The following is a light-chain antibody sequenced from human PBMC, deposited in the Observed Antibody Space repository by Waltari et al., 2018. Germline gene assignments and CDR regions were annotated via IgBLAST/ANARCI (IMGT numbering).Light chain of an antibody. Sequence: QSVLTQPPSASGTPGQRVTISCPGSSSHLGRNYVYWYQQLPGTTPKLLSDRNDQRPSGVPDRISGSKSGTSASLVISGLRSEDEADYYCAAWDDSLSGHVVFGGGTKLTVL. CDR2: RND. CDR1: SSHLGRNY. CDR3: AAWDDSLSGHVV. J-gene: IGLJ2*01. V-gene: IGLV1-47*01.